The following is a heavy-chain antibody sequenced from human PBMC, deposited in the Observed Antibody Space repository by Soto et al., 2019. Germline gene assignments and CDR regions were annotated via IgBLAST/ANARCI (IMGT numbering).Heavy chain of an antibody. CDR1: GGSISSYY. D-gene: IGHD3-10*01. Sequence: SETLSLTCTVSGGSISSYYWSWIRQPPGKGLEWIGYIYYSGSTNYNPSLKSRVTISVDTSKNQFSLKLSSVTAADTAVYYCARGVYYYGSGSREAFDIWGQGTMVTVSS. V-gene: IGHV4-59*01. CDR2: IYYSGST. CDR3: ARGVYYYGSGSREAFDI. J-gene: IGHJ3*02.